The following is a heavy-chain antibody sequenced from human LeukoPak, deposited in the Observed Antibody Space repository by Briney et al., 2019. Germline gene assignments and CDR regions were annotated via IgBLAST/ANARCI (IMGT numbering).Heavy chain of an antibody. CDR2: IYTSGST. J-gene: IGHJ6*03. CDR1: GGSISSYY. Sequence: SETLSLTCAVSGGSISSYYWSWIRQPAGKGLEWIGRIYTSGSTNYNPSLKSRVTMSVDTSKNQFSLKLSSVTAADTAVYYCASSSWYGSYYYYYMDVWGKGTTVTVSS. V-gene: IGHV4-4*07. CDR3: ASSSWYGSYYYYYMDV. D-gene: IGHD6-13*01.